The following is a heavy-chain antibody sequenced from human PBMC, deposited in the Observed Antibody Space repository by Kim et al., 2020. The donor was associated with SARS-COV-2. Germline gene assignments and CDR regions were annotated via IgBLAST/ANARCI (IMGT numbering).Heavy chain of an antibody. D-gene: IGHD3-3*01. Sequence: SETLSLTCTVSGGSISSYYWSWIRQPPGKGLEWIGYIYYSGSTNYNPSLKSRVTISVDTSKNQFSLKLSSVTAADTAVYYCARHRNYDFWSGYYRNYMDVWGKGTTVTVSS. V-gene: IGHV4-59*08. CDR2: IYYSGST. J-gene: IGHJ6*03. CDR3: ARHRNYDFWSGYYRNYMDV. CDR1: GGSISSYY.